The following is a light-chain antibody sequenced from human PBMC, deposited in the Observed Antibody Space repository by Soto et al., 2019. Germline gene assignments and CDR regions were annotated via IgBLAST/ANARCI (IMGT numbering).Light chain of an antibody. V-gene: IGKV3-20*01. CDR2: AAS. J-gene: IGKJ2*01. CDR1: QSISSSY. CDR3: QQYGSSSYT. Sequence: EIVLTQSPGTLSLSPGERATLSCRASQSISSSYLAWYQQKPGQAPRLLIYAASSRATGIPDRFSGSGSGTDFTLTISRLEPEDFAVYYCQQYGSSSYTFSQGTQFEIK.